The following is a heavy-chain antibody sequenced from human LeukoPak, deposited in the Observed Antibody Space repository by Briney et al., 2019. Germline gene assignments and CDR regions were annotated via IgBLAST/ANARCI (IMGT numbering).Heavy chain of an antibody. CDR2: IWYDGSNK. V-gene: IGHV3-33*01. CDR1: GFTFSSYG. CDR3: ATRQAPPFDY. Sequence: GGSLRPSCAASGFTFSSYGMHWVRQAPGKGLEWVAVIWYDGSNKCYADSVKGRFTISRDNSKNTLYLQMNSLRAEDTAVYYCATRQAPPFDYWGQGTLVTVSS. D-gene: IGHD1-14*01. J-gene: IGHJ4*02.